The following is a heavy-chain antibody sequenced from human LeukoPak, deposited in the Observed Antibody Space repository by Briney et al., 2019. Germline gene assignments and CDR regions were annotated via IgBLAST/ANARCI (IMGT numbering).Heavy chain of an antibody. V-gene: IGHV1-46*01. CDR2: INPSGGST. CDR1: GYTFTSYY. Sequence: ASVKVSCKASGYTFTSYYMHWVRQAPGQGLEWMGIINPSGGSTTYAQRFQGRVTMTRDTSTGTVYMELSSLRSEDTAVYYCARQNVLRFLEWPPFDPWGQGTLVTVSS. J-gene: IGHJ5*02. CDR3: ARQNVLRFLEWPPFDP. D-gene: IGHD3-3*01.